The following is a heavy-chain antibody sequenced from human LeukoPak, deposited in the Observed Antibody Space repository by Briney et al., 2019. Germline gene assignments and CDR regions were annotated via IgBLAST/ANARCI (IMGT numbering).Heavy chain of an antibody. CDR1: GFTFSSYG. CDR3: AKSGYNRFDY. V-gene: IGHV3-NL1*01. D-gene: IGHD5-24*01. J-gene: IGHJ4*02. CDR2: IYSGGST. Sequence: SGGSLRLSCAASGFTFSSYGMHWVRQAPGKGLEWVSVIYSGGSTYYADSVKGRFTISRDNSKNTLYLQMISLRAEDTAVYYCAKSGYNRFDYWGQGTLVTVSS.